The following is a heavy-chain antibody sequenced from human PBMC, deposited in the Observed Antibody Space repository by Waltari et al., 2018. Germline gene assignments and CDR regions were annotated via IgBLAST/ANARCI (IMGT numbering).Heavy chain of an antibody. D-gene: IGHD2-21*01. V-gene: IGHV3-23*01. CDR2: IGSSGAAT. CDR3: AKRGAPGELWFFYY. Sequence: EVQLLASGGGLVQPGGSLRLSCAASGFCFRGSAMTWVRQAPGKGLEWVALIGSSGAATYYADSVKGRFSISRDNSSNTLYLQINSLRAEDTAMYYCAKRGAPGELWFFYYWGQGNLVTVSS. CDR1: GFCFRGSA. J-gene: IGHJ4*02.